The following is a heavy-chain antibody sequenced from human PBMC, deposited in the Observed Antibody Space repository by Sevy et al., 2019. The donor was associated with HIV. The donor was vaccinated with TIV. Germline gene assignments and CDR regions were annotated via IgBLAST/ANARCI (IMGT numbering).Heavy chain of an antibody. CDR1: GYTFTSYD. V-gene: IGHV1-8*01. J-gene: IGHJ6*02. CDR2: MNPNSGNT. Sequence: ASVKVSCKASGYTFTSYDINWVRQATGQGLEWMGWMNPNSGNTGYAQKFQGRVTTTRNTSISTAYMELSSLRSEDTAVYYCAREERKAAAGTYYYYGMDVWGQGTTVTVSS. CDR3: AREERKAAAGTYYYYGMDV. D-gene: IGHD6-13*01.